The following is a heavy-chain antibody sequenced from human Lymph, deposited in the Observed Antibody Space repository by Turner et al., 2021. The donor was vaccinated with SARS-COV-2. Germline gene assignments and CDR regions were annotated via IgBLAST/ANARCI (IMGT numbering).Heavy chain of an antibody. Sequence: EVQLVESGGGLVQPGRSLRLSCAASGFTFDDYAMHWVRQAPGKGLELVSGFNWSGGSIAYADSVKGRFTISRDNPKNSLYLQMNSLRAEDTAFYYCAKDLAGTYYSSFDYWGQGTLVTVSS. V-gene: IGHV3-9*01. J-gene: IGHJ4*02. D-gene: IGHD1-26*01. CDR3: AKDLAGTYYSSFDY. CDR1: GFTFDDYA. CDR2: FNWSGGSI.